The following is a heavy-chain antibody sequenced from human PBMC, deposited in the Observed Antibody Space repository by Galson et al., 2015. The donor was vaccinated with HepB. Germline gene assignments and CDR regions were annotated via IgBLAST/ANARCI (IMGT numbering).Heavy chain of an antibody. V-gene: IGHV2-70*01. CDR3: ARIKELGYGDYSPHGMDV. Sequence: PALVKPTPTLTLTCTFSGFSLSTSGTCVSWIRQPPGKALEWLALIDWDDDKYYSTPLKTRLTISKDTSKNQVVLTMTNMDPVDTATYYCARIKELGYGDYSPHGMDVWGQGTTVTVSS. J-gene: IGHJ6*02. CDR1: GFSLSTSGTC. D-gene: IGHD4-17*01. CDR2: IDWDDDK.